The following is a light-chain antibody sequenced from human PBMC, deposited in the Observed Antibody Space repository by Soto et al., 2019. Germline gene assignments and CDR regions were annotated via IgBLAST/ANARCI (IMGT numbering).Light chain of an antibody. CDR2: GAS. CDR3: QQYNNWPPIT. V-gene: IGKV3-15*01. CDR1: QSVSSN. J-gene: IGKJ5*01. Sequence: EIVMTQSPATLSVAPGEGVTLSCRASQSVSSNSAWYQQRPGQAPRLLIYGASTRATGIPARFSGSGSGTEFTLTISSLQSEDFAVYYCQQYNNWPPITFGQGTRLEIK.